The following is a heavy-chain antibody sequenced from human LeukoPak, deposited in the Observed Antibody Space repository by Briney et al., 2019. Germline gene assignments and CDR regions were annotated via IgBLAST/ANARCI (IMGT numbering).Heavy chain of an antibody. CDR1: GFTFSTFA. J-gene: IGHJ6*02. V-gene: IGHV3-23*01. Sequence: GGSLRLSCAASGFTFSTFAMSWVRQAPETGLEWVSCFSGSGASTYYADSVKGRFTISRDNSKNTLYLQMNSLRAEDTAVYYCAKFSPTPLLNYYYYGMDVWGQGTTVTVSS. CDR3: AKFSPTPLLNYYYYGMDV. CDR2: FSGSGAST.